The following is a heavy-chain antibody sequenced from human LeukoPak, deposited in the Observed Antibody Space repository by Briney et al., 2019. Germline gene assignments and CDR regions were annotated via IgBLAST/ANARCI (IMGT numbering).Heavy chain of an antibody. CDR3: AARVLGSLYY. D-gene: IGHD2-15*01. J-gene: IGHJ4*02. V-gene: IGHV3-23*01. CDR1: GFTFYNYA. CDR2: ISASGGTT. Sequence: PGGSLRLSCAASGFTFYNYAMTWVRQAPGKGLEWVSGISASGGTTYYADSVKGRFTISRDNSKNTLYLQMNSLRAEDTAVYYCAARVLGSLYYLGQGTLVTVSS.